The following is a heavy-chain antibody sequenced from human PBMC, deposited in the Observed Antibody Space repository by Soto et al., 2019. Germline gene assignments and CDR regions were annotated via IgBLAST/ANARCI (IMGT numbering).Heavy chain of an antibody. Sequence: QVQLVQSGAEVKKPGASVKVSCKASGYTFTSYGISWVRQAPGQGLEWMGWISAYNGNTNCAQKLQGRVTMTTDTSTSTADMELRSLRSDDTAVYYCARDGGSSGWNLEGAIDAFDIWGQGTMVTVSS. V-gene: IGHV1-18*01. CDR1: GYTFTSYG. J-gene: IGHJ3*02. CDR3: ARDGGSSGWNLEGAIDAFDI. CDR2: ISAYNGNT. D-gene: IGHD6-19*01.